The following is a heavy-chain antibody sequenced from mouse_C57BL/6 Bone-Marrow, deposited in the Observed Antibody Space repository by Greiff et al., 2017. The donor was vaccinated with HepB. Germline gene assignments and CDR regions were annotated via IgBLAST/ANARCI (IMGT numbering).Heavy chain of an antibody. CDR2: IWTGGGT. CDR1: GFSLTSYA. Sequence: VNLVESGPGLVAPSQSLSITCTVSGFSLTSYAISWVRQPPGKGLEWLGVIWTGGGTNYNSALKSRLSISKDNYKSQVFLKMNSLHTDDTARYYCARTGGSSYVSYWYFDVWGTGTTVTVSS. CDR3: ARTGGSSYVSYWYFDV. D-gene: IGHD1-1*01. V-gene: IGHV2-9-1*01. J-gene: IGHJ1*03.